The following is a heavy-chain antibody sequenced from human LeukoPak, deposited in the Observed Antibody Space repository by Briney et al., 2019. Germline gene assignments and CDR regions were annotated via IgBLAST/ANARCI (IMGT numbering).Heavy chain of an antibody. D-gene: IGHD3-10*01. CDR1: GFTFSSYS. Sequence: GGSLRLSCAASGFTFSSYSMNWVRQAPGEGLEWVSSIGGSSTSIYYADSVKGRFTISRDNAKSALYLQMNSLRAEGTAVYYCAVPRIGNYYGMDVWGQGTTVTVSS. J-gene: IGHJ6*02. CDR3: AVPRIGNYYGMDV. V-gene: IGHV3-21*01. CDR2: IGGSSTSI.